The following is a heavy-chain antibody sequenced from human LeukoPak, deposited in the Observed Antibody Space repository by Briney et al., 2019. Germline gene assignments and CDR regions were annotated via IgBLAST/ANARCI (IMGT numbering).Heavy chain of an antibody. Sequence: SVKVSCKASGGTFSSYAISWVRQAPGQGLEWMGGIIPIFGTANYAQKFQGRVTITADKSTSTAYMELSSLRSEDTAVYYCARDRFLVGATHDAFDIWGQGTMVTVSS. CDR2: IIPIFGTA. V-gene: IGHV1-69*06. J-gene: IGHJ3*02. D-gene: IGHD1-26*01. CDR1: GGTFSSYA. CDR3: ARDRFLVGATHDAFDI.